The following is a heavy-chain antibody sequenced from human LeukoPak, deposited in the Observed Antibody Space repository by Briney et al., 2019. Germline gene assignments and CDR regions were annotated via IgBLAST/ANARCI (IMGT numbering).Heavy chain of an antibody. CDR1: GFTFSSYG. J-gene: IGHJ4*02. CDR2: ISYDGSNK. CDR3: AKDQTYYDTLTGYSLGYFDY. D-gene: IGHD3-9*01. V-gene: IGHV3-30*18. Sequence: PGRSLRLSCAASGFTFSSYGMHWVRQAPGKGLEWVAVISYDGSNKYYADSVKGRFTISRDNSKNTLYLQMNSLRAEDTAVYYCAKDQTYYDTLTGYSLGYFDYWGQGTLVTVSS.